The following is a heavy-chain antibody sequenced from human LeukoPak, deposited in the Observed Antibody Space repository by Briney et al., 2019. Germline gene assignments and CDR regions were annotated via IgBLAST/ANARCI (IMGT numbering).Heavy chain of an antibody. CDR2: IYPGDSDT. CDR3: ARLTDYGGEYYYYGMDV. V-gene: IGHV5-51*01. J-gene: IGHJ6*02. D-gene: IGHD4-23*01. Sequence: GESLKISCKGSGYSFTSYWIGWVRQMPGKGLEWMGIIYPGDSDTRYSPSFQGQVTISADKSISTAYPQWSSLKASDTAMYYCARLTDYGGEYYYYGMDVWGQGTTVTVSS. CDR1: GYSFTSYW.